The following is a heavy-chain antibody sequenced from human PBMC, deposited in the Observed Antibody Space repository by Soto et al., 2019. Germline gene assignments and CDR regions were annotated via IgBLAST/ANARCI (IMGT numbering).Heavy chain of an antibody. V-gene: IGHV3-23*01. D-gene: IGHD3-3*01. Sequence: GGSLRLSCAASGFTFISYAMSWGLQAPWKGLEWVSAISGSGGSTYYADSVKGRFTISRDNSKNTLYLQMNSLRAEDTAVYYCAKVEGVTIFGVAIDYYFDYWGQGTLVTVSS. CDR1: GFTFISYA. CDR2: ISGSGGST. CDR3: AKVEGVTIFGVAIDYYFDY. J-gene: IGHJ4*02.